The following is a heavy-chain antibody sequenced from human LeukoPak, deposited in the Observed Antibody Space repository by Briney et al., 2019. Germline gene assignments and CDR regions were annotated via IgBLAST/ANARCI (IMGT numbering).Heavy chain of an antibody. D-gene: IGHD1-26*01. CDR3: AKGISMGIVGATTLDY. CDR1: GFTFSSYW. Sequence: PGGSLRLSCAASGFTFSSYWKHWVRQAPGEGLVGGSHINTDGSSTSYADSVKGRFTISRDNAKNTLYLQMNSLRAEDTAVYYCAKGISMGIVGATTLDYWGQGTLVTVSS. V-gene: IGHV3-74*01. J-gene: IGHJ4*02. CDR2: INTDGSST.